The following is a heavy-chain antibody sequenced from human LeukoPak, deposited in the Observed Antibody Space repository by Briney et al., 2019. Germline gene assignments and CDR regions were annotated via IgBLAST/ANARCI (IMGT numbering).Heavy chain of an antibody. J-gene: IGHJ4*02. CDR3: AKDPFNSLLVDY. CDR1: GFTFSSYG. V-gene: IGHV3-30*02. CDR2: IRYDGSNK. D-gene: IGHD2/OR15-2a*01. Sequence: GGSLRLSCAASGFTFSSYGMHWVRQAPGKGLEWVAFIRYDGSNKYYADSVKGRFTISRDNSKNTLYLQMNSLRAEDTAVYYCAKDPFNSLLVDYWGQGTLVTVSS.